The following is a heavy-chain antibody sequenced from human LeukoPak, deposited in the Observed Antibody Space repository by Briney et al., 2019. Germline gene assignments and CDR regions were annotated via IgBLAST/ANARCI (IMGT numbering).Heavy chain of an antibody. J-gene: IGHJ6*02. Sequence: PSETLSLTCAVYGGSFSGYYWSWIRQPPGKGLEWIGEINHSGSTTTNPSLKSRVTISVDTSKNQFSLKLSSVTAADTAVYYCARGRYSGSYYRYYYYYGMDVWGQGTTVTVSS. CDR2: INHSGST. D-gene: IGHD1-26*01. CDR3: ARGRYSGSYYRYYYYYGMDV. V-gene: IGHV4-34*01. CDR1: GGSFSGYY.